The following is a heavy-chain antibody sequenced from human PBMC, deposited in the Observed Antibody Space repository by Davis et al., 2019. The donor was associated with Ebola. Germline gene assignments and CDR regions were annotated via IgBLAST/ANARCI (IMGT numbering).Heavy chain of an antibody. D-gene: IGHD2-15*01. V-gene: IGHV3-33*01. Sequence: GGSLRLSCAASGFTFSSYGMHWVRQAPGKGLEWVAVIWYDGSNKYYADSVKGRFTISRDNSKNTLYLQMNSLRAEDTAVYYCARGLYCSGGSCYSGLDYWGQGTLVTVSS. CDR2: IWYDGSNK. CDR1: GFTFSSYG. CDR3: ARGLYCSGGSCYSGLDY. J-gene: IGHJ4*02.